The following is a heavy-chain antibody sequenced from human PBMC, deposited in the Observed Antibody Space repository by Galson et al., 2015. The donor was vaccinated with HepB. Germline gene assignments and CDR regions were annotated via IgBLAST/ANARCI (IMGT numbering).Heavy chain of an antibody. CDR2: ISAYNGNT. D-gene: IGHD2-8*01. J-gene: IGHJ2*01. V-gene: IGHV1-18*04. CDR3: ARVWLVYAIPWYFDL. CDR1: GYTFTSYG. Sequence: SVKVSCKASGYTFTSYGISWVRQAPGQGLEWMGWISAYNGNTNYAQKLQGRVTMTTDTSTSTAYMELRSLRSEDTAVYYCARVWLVYAIPWYFDLWGRGTLVTVSS.